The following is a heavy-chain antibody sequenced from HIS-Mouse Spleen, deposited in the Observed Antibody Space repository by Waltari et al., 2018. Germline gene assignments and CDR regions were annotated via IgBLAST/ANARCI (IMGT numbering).Heavy chain of an antibody. Sequence: EVQLVESGGGLVKPGGSLRLSCAASGFTFSSSSMNWVSQGPGKGLQWVSSISSSSSSIYYADSVKGRFTISRDNAKTSLYLQMNGLGAEDTAVYYCARGPDSGSSLSPDYWGQGTLVTVSS. V-gene: IGHV3-21*01. CDR3: ARGPDSGSSLSPDY. J-gene: IGHJ4*02. CDR2: ISSSSSSI. CDR1: GFTFSSSS. D-gene: IGHD1-26*01.